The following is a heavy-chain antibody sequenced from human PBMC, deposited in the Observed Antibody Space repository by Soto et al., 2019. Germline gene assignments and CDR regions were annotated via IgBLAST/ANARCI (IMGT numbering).Heavy chain of an antibody. V-gene: IGHV1-3*01. Sequence: GASVKVSCQASGYTFTSYAMHWVRQAPGQRLEWMGWINAGNGNTKYSQRFQGRVTITRDTSASTAYMELSSLRSEDTAVYYCARVPQAQIAVAVYFDYWGQGTLVTVSS. D-gene: IGHD6-19*01. CDR1: GYTFTSYA. CDR3: ARVPQAQIAVAVYFDY. J-gene: IGHJ4*02. CDR2: INAGNGNT.